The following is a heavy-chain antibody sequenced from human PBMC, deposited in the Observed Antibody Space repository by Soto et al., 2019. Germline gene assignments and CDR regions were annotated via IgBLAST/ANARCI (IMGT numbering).Heavy chain of an antibody. J-gene: IGHJ4*02. CDR3: ASRIFGVVRAFDY. CDR2: IYYSGST. Sequence: SETLSLTCTVSGGSVSSGSYYWSWIRQPPGKGLEWIGYIYYSGSTNYNPSLKSRVTISVDTSKNQFSLKLSSVTAADTAVYYCASRIFGVVRAFDYWGQRTLVTFSS. D-gene: IGHD3-3*01. CDR1: GGSVSSGSYY. V-gene: IGHV4-61*01.